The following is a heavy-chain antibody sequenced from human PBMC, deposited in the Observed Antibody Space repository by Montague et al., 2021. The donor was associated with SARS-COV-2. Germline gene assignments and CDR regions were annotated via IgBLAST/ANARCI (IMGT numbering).Heavy chain of an antibody. CDR3: ATHHSGTMMAY. CDR2: IFYSGSA. D-gene: IGHD3-22*01. V-gene: IGHV4-39*01. J-gene: IGHJ1*01. Sequence: SETLSLTCAVSGGSITSSTYYWAWIRQPPGKGLEWVGTIFYSGSAYYNPSLKSRVTVSVDTSKNQFSLKLTSVTAADTAVYYCATHHSGTMMAYWGRGTLVTVSS. CDR1: GGSITSSTYY.